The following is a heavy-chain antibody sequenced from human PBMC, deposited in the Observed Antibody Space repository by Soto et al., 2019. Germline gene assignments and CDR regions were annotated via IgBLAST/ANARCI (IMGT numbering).Heavy chain of an antibody. V-gene: IGHV4-59*01. J-gene: IGHJ4*02. Sequence: SETLSLTCTVSGDSISSYYWSWFRRPPGKGLEWIGYIYYSGRTNYSPSLKSRDTISVDTSKSQFSLKLSSVTAADTAMYYCARDIGRDSSGLRIDYWGQGTLVTVSS. CDR3: ARDIGRDSSGLRIDY. D-gene: IGHD3-22*01. CDR1: GDSISSYY. CDR2: IYYSGRT.